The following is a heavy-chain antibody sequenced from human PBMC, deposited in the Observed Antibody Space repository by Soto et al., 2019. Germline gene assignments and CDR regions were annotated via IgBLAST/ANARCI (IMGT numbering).Heavy chain of an antibody. CDR2: LSGSGGST. V-gene: IGHV3-23*01. CDR1: GFTFSTYA. J-gene: IGHJ4*02. Sequence: EVQLLESGGGLVQPGGSLRLSCAASGFTFSTYAMSWVRQAPGKGMEWVPGLSGSGGSTNYADSVKGRFTISRDNSMNTLYLQMSSLRAEDTAVYYSAKHRYGSGSYAGDYWGQGTLVTVSS. D-gene: IGHD3-10*01. CDR3: AKHRYGSGSYAGDY.